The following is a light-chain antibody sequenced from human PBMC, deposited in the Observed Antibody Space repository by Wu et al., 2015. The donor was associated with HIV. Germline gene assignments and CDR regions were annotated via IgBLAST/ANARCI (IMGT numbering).Light chain of an antibody. CDR3: QEYKGYSWT. Sequence: DIQMTQSPSTLSAFVGDRVTITCRASQTINNWLAWYQQKPGKAPKLLIYRTTSLESGVPSRFSGSGSETEFTLTISSLQPEDFATYYCQEYKGYSWTFGQGTRWKSN. J-gene: IGKJ1*01. CDR1: QTINNW. CDR2: RTT. V-gene: IGKV1-5*03.